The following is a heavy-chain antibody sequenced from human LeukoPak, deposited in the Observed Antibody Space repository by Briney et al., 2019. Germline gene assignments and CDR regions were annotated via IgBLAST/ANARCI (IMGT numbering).Heavy chain of an antibody. Sequence: GGSLRLSCAASGFTFSSYGMHWVRQAPGKGLEWVAVISYDGSNKCYADSVKGRFTISRDNAKNSLYLQMNSLRAEDTAVYYCARDLQDYWGQGTLVTVSS. V-gene: IGHV3-30*03. CDR3: ARDLQDY. J-gene: IGHJ4*02. CDR1: GFTFSSYG. CDR2: ISYDGSNK.